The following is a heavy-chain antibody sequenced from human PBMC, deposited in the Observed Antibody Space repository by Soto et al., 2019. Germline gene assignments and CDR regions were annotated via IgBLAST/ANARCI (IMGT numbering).Heavy chain of an antibody. D-gene: IGHD2-21*01. Sequence: EVQLLESGGGIVQPGGSLRVSCVAYGFTFRNFVMSWVRQAPGKGLGVLAIRGSGGETFYADSVKGRFTISRDNSKNTLYLQMNSLRDEDTALYFCAQDRGWGVVSPSHDYWGQGTLVTVSS. CDR2: IRGSGGET. V-gene: IGHV3-23*01. CDR1: GFTFRNFV. CDR3: AQDRGWGVVSPSHDY. J-gene: IGHJ4*02.